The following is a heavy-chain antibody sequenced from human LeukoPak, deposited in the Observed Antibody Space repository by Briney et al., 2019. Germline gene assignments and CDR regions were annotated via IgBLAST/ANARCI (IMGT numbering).Heavy chain of an antibody. D-gene: IGHD4-17*01. V-gene: IGHV3-23*01. CDR1: GFTFSSYA. J-gene: IGHJ4*02. CDR2: IGGSGGTT. Sequence: PGGSLRLSCAASGFTFSSYAMSWVRQAPGKGLEWVSAIGGSGGTTYYADSVKGRFTISRDNSKNTLYLQMNSLAAEDTAVYYCAKDMSFGDYTDDYWGQGTLVTVSS. CDR3: AKDMSFGDYTDDY.